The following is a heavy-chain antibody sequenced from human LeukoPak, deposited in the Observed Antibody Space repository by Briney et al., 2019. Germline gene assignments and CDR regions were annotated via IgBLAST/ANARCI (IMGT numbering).Heavy chain of an antibody. V-gene: IGHV4-4*08. D-gene: IGHD6-13*01. CDR2: IAASGTT. Sequence: SETLSLTCSVSGGSIESYYWSWIRQPPGKGLEFIGYIAASGTTKHNPSLKRRVTLSMDTSKNQFSLKLRSVTAADTAVYYCASPYSSSWYNYYCYMDVWGKGTTVTVSS. CDR1: GGSIESYY. CDR3: ASPYSSSWYNYYCYMDV. J-gene: IGHJ6*03.